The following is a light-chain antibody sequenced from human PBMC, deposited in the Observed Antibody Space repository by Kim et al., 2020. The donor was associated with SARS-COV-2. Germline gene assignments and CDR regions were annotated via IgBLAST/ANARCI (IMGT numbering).Light chain of an antibody. CDR2: EFT. Sequence: QSALTQPASVSGSPGQSITISCTGTTSHVSWYQQHPGKAPKLMIYEFTKRPSGVSDRFSGSRSGNAASLTISGLQADDESDYYCCSHVGSLIWVFGG. V-gene: IGLV2-23*02. J-gene: IGLJ3*02. CDR1: TSH. CDR3: CSHVGSLIWV.